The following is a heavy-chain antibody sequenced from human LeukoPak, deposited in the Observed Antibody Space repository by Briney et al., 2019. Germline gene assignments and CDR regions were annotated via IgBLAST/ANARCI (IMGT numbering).Heavy chain of an antibody. V-gene: IGHV4-39*01. CDR1: GGSISSSTYW. CDR3: ARQYGSGFWFFDN. CDR2: IYYSGST. D-gene: IGHD3-10*01. Sequence: SETLSLTCSVSGGSISSSTYWWAWIRQPPGKGLEWIGSIYYSGSTHYNPSLKSRVTISVDTSNNQFSLKLTSVTAADTAVYYCARQYGSGFWFFDNWGQGTLVTASS. J-gene: IGHJ4*02.